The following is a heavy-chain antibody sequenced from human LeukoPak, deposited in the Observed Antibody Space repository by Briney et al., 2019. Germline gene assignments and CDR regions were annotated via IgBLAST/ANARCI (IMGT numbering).Heavy chain of an antibody. CDR1: GFTFSSYE. J-gene: IGHJ4*02. CDR2: ISSSGSTK. D-gene: IGHD4-17*01. Sequence: GGSLTLSCAASGFTFSSYEMNWVRQAPGKGLEWVSYISSSGSTKYYADSVMGRFTLSRDNAKKSLFLQMNGLRADDTAVYYCAREALTETTFGPYDYWGQGTLVTVSS. V-gene: IGHV3-48*03. CDR3: AREALTETTFGPYDY.